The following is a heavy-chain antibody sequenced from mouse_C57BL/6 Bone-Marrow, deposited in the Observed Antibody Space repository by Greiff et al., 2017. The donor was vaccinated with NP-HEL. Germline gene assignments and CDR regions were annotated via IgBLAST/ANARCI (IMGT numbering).Heavy chain of an antibody. D-gene: IGHD1-1*01. J-gene: IGHJ4*01. V-gene: IGHV1-72*01. Sequence: QVQLQQPGAELVKPGASVKLSCKASGYTFTSYWMHWVKQRPGRGLEWIGRIDPNSGGTKYNEKFKSKATLTVDKPSSTAYMQLSSLTSEDSAVYYCARRAITTVDPYYYAMDYWGQGTSVTVSS. CDR2: IDPNSGGT. CDR3: ARRAITTVDPYYYAMDY. CDR1: GYTFTSYW.